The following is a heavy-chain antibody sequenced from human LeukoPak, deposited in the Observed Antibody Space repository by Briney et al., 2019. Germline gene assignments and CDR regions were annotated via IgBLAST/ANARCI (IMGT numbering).Heavy chain of an antibody. Sequence: PSETLSLTCTVSGGSISSYYWSWIRQPAGKGLEWIGRIYTSGSTNYNPSLKGRVTMSVDTSKNQFSLKLSSVTAADTAVYYCARDRYYDSSGYRYDAFDIWGQGTMVTVSS. CDR3: ARDRYYDSSGYRYDAFDI. CDR1: GGSISSYY. J-gene: IGHJ3*02. V-gene: IGHV4-4*07. D-gene: IGHD3-22*01. CDR2: IYTSGST.